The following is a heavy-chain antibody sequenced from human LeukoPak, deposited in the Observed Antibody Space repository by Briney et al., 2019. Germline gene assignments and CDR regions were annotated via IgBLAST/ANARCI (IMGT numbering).Heavy chain of an antibody. CDR2: INPNSVGT. D-gene: IGHD6-19*01. V-gene: IGHV1-2*02. CDR3: ARVRRAWLVVSGWFDP. J-gene: IGHJ5*02. CDR1: GYTFTGYY. Sequence: ASVKVSCKASGYTFTGYYMHWVRQAPGQGLEWMGWINPNSVGTNYAQKFQGRVTMTRDTAISTAYMALSRLRSDDTAVYYCARVRRAWLVVSGWFDPWGQGTLVTV.